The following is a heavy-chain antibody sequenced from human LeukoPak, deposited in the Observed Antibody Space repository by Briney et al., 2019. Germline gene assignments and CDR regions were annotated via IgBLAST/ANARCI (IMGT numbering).Heavy chain of an antibody. Sequence: PSETLSLTCTVSGGSISNHYWSWIRKPPGKGLEWIGNIYYSGRTNYNPSLRSRVTISVDTSKKQFSLKLNSVTAADTAVYYCARHSGAYDYWLGYWGQGTLVTVSS. D-gene: IGHD5-12*01. J-gene: IGHJ4*02. CDR3: ARHSGAYDYWLGY. V-gene: IGHV4-59*08. CDR2: IYYSGRT. CDR1: GGSISNHY.